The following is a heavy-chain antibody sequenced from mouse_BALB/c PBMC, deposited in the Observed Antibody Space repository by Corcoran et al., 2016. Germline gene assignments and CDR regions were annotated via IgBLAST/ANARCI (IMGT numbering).Heavy chain of an antibody. J-gene: IGHJ3*01. Sequence: EVQLQQSGAELVRPGALVKLSCKASGFNIKDYYMHWVKQRPEQGLEWIGWIDPENGNTIYDPKFQGKASITADTSSNTAYLQLSSLTSEDTDVYYCAGLGGIAYWGQGTLVTVSA. V-gene: IGHV14-1*02. CDR1: GFNIKDYY. CDR2: IDPENGNT. CDR3: AGLGGIAY.